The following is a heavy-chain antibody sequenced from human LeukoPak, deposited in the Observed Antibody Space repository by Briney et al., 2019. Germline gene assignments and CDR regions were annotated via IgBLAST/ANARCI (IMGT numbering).Heavy chain of an antibody. V-gene: IGHV3-23*01. CDR3: AKSPTAYDYYDY. CDR2: ISRSGGST. J-gene: IGHJ4*02. D-gene: IGHD5-12*01. Sequence: GGSLRLSCAASGLTFSSYWMYWVRQAPGQGLEWVSAISRSGGSTYYADSVKGRFTISRDNSKTTLYLQMNSLRAEDTALYYCAKSPTAYDYYDYWGQGTLVTVSS. CDR1: GLTFSSYW.